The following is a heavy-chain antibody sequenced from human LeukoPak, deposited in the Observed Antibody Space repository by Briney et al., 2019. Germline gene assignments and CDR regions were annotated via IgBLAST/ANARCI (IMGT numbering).Heavy chain of an antibody. Sequence: SETLSLTCTVSGGSISNSYWSWIRQPAGKGLEWIGRIYPTDITTYNPSLKSRVTPSVDTSKNQFSLKVNSVTAADAAVYYCARGPGQLTSECSDSWGQGILVTVSS. CDR3: ARGPGQLTSECSDS. V-gene: IGHV4-4*07. D-gene: IGHD6-13*01. CDR1: GGSISNSY. J-gene: IGHJ5*01. CDR2: IYPTDIT.